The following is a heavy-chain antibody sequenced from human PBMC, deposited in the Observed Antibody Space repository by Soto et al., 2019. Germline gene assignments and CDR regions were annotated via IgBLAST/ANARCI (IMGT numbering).Heavy chain of an antibody. J-gene: IGHJ4*02. CDR2: IINTGVRT. D-gene: IGHD4-17*01. CDR3: VKEHGDPFSDY. Sequence: GGSLRLSWAASGFTFSTYAMSWVRQAPGKGLDWISAIINTGVRTYYAASVKGRFTISRDNSKNTVYLQMNSLRAEDTAVYYCVKEHGDPFSDYWGLGTLVTVSS. CDR1: GFTFSTYA. V-gene: IGHV3-23*01.